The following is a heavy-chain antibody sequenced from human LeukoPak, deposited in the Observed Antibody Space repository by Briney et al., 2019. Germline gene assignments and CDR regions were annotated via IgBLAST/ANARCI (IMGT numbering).Heavy chain of an antibody. D-gene: IGHD4-17*01. CDR2: ISSSSSYI. CDR3: ARDPGYGDMPADY. CDR1: GFTFSSYS. J-gene: IGHJ4*02. Sequence: WESLRLSCAASGFTFSSYSMNWVRQAPGKGLEWVSSISSSSSYIYYADSVKGRFTISRDNAKNSLYLQMNSLRAEDTAVYYCARDPGYGDMPADYWGQGTLVTV. V-gene: IGHV3-21*01.